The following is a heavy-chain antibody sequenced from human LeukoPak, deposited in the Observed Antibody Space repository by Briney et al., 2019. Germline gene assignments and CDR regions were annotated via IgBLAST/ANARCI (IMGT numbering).Heavy chain of an antibody. CDR3: AREGEGGWIEH. J-gene: IGHJ4*02. CDR2: IGAAGYT. V-gene: IGHV3-13*01. CDR1: GFTVSNND. D-gene: IGHD6-19*01. Sequence: GGSLRLSCAASGFTVSNNDMHWVCQPTGKGLEWVSLIGAAGYTYYPGSVKGRFTISRENAKNSLYLQMNSLRVEDTALNYCAREGEGGWIEHWGQGTLVTVSS.